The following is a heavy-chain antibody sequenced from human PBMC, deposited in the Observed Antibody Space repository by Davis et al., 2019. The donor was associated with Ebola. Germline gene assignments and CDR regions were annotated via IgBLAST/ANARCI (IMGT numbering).Heavy chain of an antibody. J-gene: IGHJ4*02. V-gene: IGHV4-59*01. Sequence: SETLSLTCTVSGGSISSYYCSWIRQPPGKGLEWIGYIYYSGSTNYNPSLKSRVTISVDTSKNQFSLKLSSVTAADTAVYYCARDTRYFDYWGQGTLVTVSS. D-gene: IGHD6-6*01. CDR3: ARDTRYFDY. CDR1: GGSISSYY. CDR2: IYYSGST.